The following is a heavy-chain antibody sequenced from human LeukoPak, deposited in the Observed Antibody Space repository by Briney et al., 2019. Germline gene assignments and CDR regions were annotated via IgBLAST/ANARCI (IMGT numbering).Heavy chain of an antibody. CDR2: ISYDGSNK. Sequence: RPGGSLRLSCAASGFTFSSYVMHWVRQAPGKGLEWVAVISYDGSNKYYADSVKGRFTISRDNSKNTLYLQMNSLRAEDTAVYYCASSEDTAMVTDYWGQGTLVTVSS. J-gene: IGHJ4*02. D-gene: IGHD5-18*01. CDR3: ASSEDTAMVTDY. V-gene: IGHV3-30-3*01. CDR1: GFTFSSYV.